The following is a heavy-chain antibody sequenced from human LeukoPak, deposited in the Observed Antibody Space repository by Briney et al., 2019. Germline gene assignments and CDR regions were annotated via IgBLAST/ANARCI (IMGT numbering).Heavy chain of an antibody. Sequence: ASVKVSCKASGYTFTSYGISWVRQAPGQGLEWMGWISAYNGNTNYAQKLKGRVTMTTDTSTRTAYMELRSLRSDDTAVYYCASGDEAGYSSGWYAYWGQGTLVTVSS. CDR2: ISAYNGNT. D-gene: IGHD6-19*01. J-gene: IGHJ4*02. CDR3: ASGDEAGYSSGWYAY. CDR1: GYTFTSYG. V-gene: IGHV1-18*01.